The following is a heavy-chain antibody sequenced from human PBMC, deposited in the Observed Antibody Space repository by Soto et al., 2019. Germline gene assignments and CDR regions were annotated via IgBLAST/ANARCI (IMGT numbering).Heavy chain of an antibody. CDR1: VFTFRSFS. CDR2: ISSSSVTI. CDR3: AREGSSGWNGLNWFDP. J-gene: IGHJ5*02. V-gene: IGHV3-48*01. Sequence: EVQLVESGGGLVQPGGSLSLSCAASVFTFRSFSMTWVRQAHGKGRVWVSYISSSSVTIYYANSVKGRFTISRDNAKNSLYLQMNSLRAEDTAVYYCAREGSSGWNGLNWFDPWGQGTLVTVSS. D-gene: IGHD6-19*01.